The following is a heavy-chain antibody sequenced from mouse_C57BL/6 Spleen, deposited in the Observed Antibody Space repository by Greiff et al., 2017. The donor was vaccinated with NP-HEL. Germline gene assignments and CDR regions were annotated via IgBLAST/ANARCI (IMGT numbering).Heavy chain of an antibody. CDR3: TRGTMITEFDY. J-gene: IGHJ2*01. CDR2: IRNKANNHAT. Sequence: EVNLMESGGGLVQPGGSMKLSCAASGFTFSDAWMDWVRQSPEKGLEWVAEIRNKANNHATYYAESVKGRFTISRDDSKSSVYLQMNSLRAEDTGIYYCTRGTMITEFDYWGQGTTLTVSS. CDR1: GFTFSDAW. V-gene: IGHV6-6*01. D-gene: IGHD2-4*01.